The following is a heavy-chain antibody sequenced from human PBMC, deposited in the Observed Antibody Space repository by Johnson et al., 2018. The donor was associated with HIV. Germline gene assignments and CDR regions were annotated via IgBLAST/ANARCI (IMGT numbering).Heavy chain of an antibody. V-gene: IGHV3-20*04. CDR3: AKEGQDLRSSSSDDAFDI. CDR2: INWNGGST. CDR1: GFTFDDYD. J-gene: IGHJ3*02. D-gene: IGHD6-13*01. Sequence: EQLVESGGGVVRPGGSLGLSCAASGFTFDDYDMTWVRQAPGKGLEWVSGINWNGGSTGYADSLKGRFTISRDNAKNSLYLEMNSLRAEDTALYYCAKEGQDLRSSSSDDAFDIWGQGTMVTVSS.